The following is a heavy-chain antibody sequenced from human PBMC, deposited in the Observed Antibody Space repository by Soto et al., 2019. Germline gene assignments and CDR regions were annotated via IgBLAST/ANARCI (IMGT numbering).Heavy chain of an antibody. CDR3: ARLGIVVVPGYYYYGMDV. CDR1: GGSISSSNW. Sequence: SETLSLTCAVSGGSISSSNWWSWVRQPPGKGLEWIGEIYHSGSTNYNPSLKSRVTISVDKSKNQFSLKLSSVTAADTAVYYCARLGIVVVPGYYYYGMDVWGQGTTVTV. J-gene: IGHJ6*02. V-gene: IGHV4-4*02. CDR2: IYHSGST. D-gene: IGHD2-2*01.